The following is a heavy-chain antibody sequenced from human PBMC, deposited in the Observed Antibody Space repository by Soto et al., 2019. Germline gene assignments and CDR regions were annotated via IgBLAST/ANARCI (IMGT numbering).Heavy chain of an antibody. CDR2: ISSSSSTI. CDR1: GFTFSSYS. Sequence: EVQLVESGGGLVQPGGSLRLSCAASGFTFSSYSMNWVRQAPGKGLEWVSYISSSSSTIYYADSVKGRFTISRDTAKNSLYLQMNSLRSEDTAVYYGARFAVGATFDYWGQGTLVTVAS. D-gene: IGHD1-26*01. CDR3: ARFAVGATFDY. V-gene: IGHV3-48*01. J-gene: IGHJ4*02.